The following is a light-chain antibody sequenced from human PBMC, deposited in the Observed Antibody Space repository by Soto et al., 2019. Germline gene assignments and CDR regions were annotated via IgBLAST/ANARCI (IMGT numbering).Light chain of an antibody. CDR3: LRYDAFSQT. Sequence: DIQLTQSPSNLSASVGDRVTITCRASQSTNSWLAWYQRKPGEAPQVLIYDASSLESRVPSRFSGSGSGPECTLTIGSLQPEDFAPYYFLRYDAFSQTFGQGTKVEI. CDR1: QSTNSW. J-gene: IGKJ1*01. V-gene: IGKV1-5*01. CDR2: DAS.